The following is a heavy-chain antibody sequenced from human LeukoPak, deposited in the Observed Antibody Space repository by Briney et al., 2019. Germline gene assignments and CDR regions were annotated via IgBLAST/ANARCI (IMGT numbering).Heavy chain of an antibody. CDR3: ARMAYDFWSGYYPKYYYYYYGMDV. CDR2: ISAYNGNT. Sequence: GASVKVSCKASGYTFTSYGISWVRQAPGQGLEWMGWISAYNGNTNYAQKLQGRVTMTTDTSTSTAYMELRSLRSDDTAVNYCARMAYDFWSGYYPKYYYYYYGMDVWGQGTTVTVSS. CDR1: GYTFTSYG. V-gene: IGHV1-18*01. J-gene: IGHJ6*02. D-gene: IGHD3-3*01.